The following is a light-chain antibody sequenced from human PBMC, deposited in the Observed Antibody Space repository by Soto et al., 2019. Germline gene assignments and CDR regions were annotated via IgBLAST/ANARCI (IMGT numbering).Light chain of an antibody. CDR1: QSLLHSNGYNY. J-gene: IGKJ2*01. CDR2: LGS. CDR3: MQALQTPPTYT. V-gene: IGKV2-28*01. Sequence: DLVMTQSPLSLPVTPGEPASISCRSSQSLLHSNGYNYLDWYLQKPGQSPQLLIYLGSNRASGVPDRFSGSGSGTDFTLKISRVEAEDVGVYYCMQALQTPPTYTFGQGTKLEIK.